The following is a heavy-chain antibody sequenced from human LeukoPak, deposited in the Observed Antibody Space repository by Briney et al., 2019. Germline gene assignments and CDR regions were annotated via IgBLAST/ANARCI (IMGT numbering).Heavy chain of an antibody. D-gene: IGHD3-22*01. CDR2: IKKDGTEI. J-gene: IGHJ3*02. CDR1: GFTFGDYW. Sequence: GGSLRLSCAASGFTFGDYWMSWVRQAPGKGLEWVANIKKDGTEIYYVDSVKGRFTISRDNAKNSPYLQMNSLRAGDTAVYYCARKYYDSSGYYDNAFDIWGQGTMVTVSS. V-gene: IGHV3-7*01. CDR3: ARKYYDSSGYYDNAFDI.